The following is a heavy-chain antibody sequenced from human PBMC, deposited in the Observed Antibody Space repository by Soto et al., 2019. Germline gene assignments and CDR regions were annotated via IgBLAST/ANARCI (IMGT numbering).Heavy chain of an antibody. D-gene: IGHD6-6*01. Sequence: SETLSLTCTVSGGSISGGVYYLSWIRQHPGKGLEWIGYIYYSGRTYYNPSLHSRVSIAVDTTENQFSLKLTSVTAADTSVYYCARGSFSSSSSWFDPWGRGTLVTVSS. CDR1: GGSISGGVYY. J-gene: IGHJ5*02. V-gene: IGHV4-31*03. CDR3: ARGSFSSSSSWFDP. CDR2: IYYSGRT.